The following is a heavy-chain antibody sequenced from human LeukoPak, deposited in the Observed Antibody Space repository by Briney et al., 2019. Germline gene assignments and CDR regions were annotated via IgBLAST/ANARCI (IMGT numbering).Heavy chain of an antibody. CDR2: IYYSGST. J-gene: IGHJ2*01. CDR1: GGSISSYY. D-gene: IGHD2-21*01. V-gene: IGHV4-59*01. CDR3: ARRDPHWYFDL. Sequence: ASETLSLTCTVSGGSISSYYWSWIRQPPGKGLEWIGYIYYSGSTNYNPSLKSRVTISVDTSKNQFSLKLSSVTAADTAVYYCARRDPHWYFDLWGRGTLVTVSS.